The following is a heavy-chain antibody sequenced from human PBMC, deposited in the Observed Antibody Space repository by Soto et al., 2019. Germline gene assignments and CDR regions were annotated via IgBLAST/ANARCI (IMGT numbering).Heavy chain of an antibody. CDR1: GGTFSKYS. CDR2: IIPYLSVT. V-gene: IGHV1-69*02. CDR3: ASGSAPDVDY. D-gene: IGHD3-10*01. Sequence: QVPLVQSGAEVKKPGSSVKVSCTASGGTFSKYSISWIRQAPGQGLEWMGRIIPYLSVTNYAQKFKGRVTITADKSTGTGYMELNNLRSEDTAVYFSASGSAPDVDYWGQGTLITVSS. J-gene: IGHJ4*02.